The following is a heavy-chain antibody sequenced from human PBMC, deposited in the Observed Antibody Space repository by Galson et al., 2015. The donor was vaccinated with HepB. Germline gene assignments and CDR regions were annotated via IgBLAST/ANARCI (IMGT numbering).Heavy chain of an antibody. CDR1: GYKFTSYY. J-gene: IGHJ4*02. Sequence: SVKVSCKASGYKFTSYYMHWVRQAPGQGLEWMGIINPSGGSTDYAQKLQGRLTMTRGTSTSTVFMELSSLRSEDTAVYHCARGVLLWDGPDYWGQGTLVTVSS. CDR2: INPSGGST. CDR3: ARGVLLWDGPDY. D-gene: IGHD3-10*01. V-gene: IGHV1-46*04.